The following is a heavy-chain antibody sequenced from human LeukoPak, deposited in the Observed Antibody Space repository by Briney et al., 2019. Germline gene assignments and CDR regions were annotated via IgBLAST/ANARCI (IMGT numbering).Heavy chain of an antibody. CDR2: ISAYNGNT. J-gene: IGHJ4*02. Sequence: ASVKVSCKASGYTFTSYGISWVRQAPGQGLEWMGWISAYNGNTNYAQKLQGRVTMTTETSTSTAYMELRSLRSDDTAVYYCARGGDGFSSSWYYFDYWGQGTLVTVSS. D-gene: IGHD6-13*01. CDR3: ARGGDGFSSSWYYFDY. V-gene: IGHV1-18*01. CDR1: GYTFTSYG.